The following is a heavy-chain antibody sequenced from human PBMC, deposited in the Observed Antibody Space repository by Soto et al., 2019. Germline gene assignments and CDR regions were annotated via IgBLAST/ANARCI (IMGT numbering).Heavy chain of an antibody. D-gene: IGHD1-20*01. V-gene: IGHV4-31*03. J-gene: IGHJ5*02. CDR3: ASGITGTTGNWFDP. CDR2: IYYSGST. Sequence: SETLSLTCTVSGGSISSGGYYWSWIRQHPGKGLEWIGYIYYSGSTYYNPSLKSRVTISVDTSKNQFSLKLSSVTAADAAVYYCASGITGTTGNWFDPWGQGTLVTVSS. CDR1: GGSISSGGYY.